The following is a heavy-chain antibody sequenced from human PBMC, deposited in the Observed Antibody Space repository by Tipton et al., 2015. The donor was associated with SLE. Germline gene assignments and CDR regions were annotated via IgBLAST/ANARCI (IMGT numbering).Heavy chain of an antibody. CDR2: IYVPGDT. V-gene: IGHV3-53*01. CDR1: GFSVTNNY. D-gene: IGHD1-26*01. CDR3: AGGSGTYHGPFNY. Sequence: SLRLSCAASGFSVTNNYMSWVRQAPGKGLEWVSVIYVPGDTYYADSVKGRFTISRDNSKNTVYLDMLSLRADDTAMYYCAGGSGTYHGPFNYWGQGTLVTVSS. J-gene: IGHJ4*02.